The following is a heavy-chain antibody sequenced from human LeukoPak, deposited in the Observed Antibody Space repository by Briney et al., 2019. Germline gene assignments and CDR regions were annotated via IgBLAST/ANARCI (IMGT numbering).Heavy chain of an antibody. Sequence: GGSLRLSCAASKFAFSSYAMSWVRQAPGKGPEWVAKIKQDRSEKYYDDSVKARFTISTDNAKNSVYLQMMSLRAEDTAVYYCARLTPVFCGGNCFTLDYWGQGTLVTVSS. CDR3: ARLTPVFCGGNCFTLDY. CDR2: IKQDRSEK. CDR1: KFAFSSYA. J-gene: IGHJ4*02. D-gene: IGHD2-21*02. V-gene: IGHV3-7*03.